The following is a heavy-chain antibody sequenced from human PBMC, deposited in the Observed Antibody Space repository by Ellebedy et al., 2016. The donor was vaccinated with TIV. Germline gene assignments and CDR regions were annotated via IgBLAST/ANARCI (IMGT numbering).Heavy chain of an antibody. Sequence: GGSLRLSCAAPGFSVSTQAMDWVRQAPGQGLEWVAFLQNNGHEKYYADSVRGRFTISRDSSKNTLYLQMSSLRTEDTAIYYCARGGDYAFDTWGQGTMVTVSS. V-gene: IGHV3-30*02. CDR2: LQNNGHEK. J-gene: IGHJ3*02. D-gene: IGHD3-3*01. CDR3: ARGGDYAFDT. CDR1: GFSVSTQA.